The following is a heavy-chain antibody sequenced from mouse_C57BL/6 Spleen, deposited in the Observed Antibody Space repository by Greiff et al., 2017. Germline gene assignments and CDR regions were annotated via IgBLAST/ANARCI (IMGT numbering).Heavy chain of an antibody. CDR1: GYSITSGYY. CDR3: ARGGTLAMDY. Sequence: EVKLQQSGPGLVKPSQSLSLTCSVTGYSITSGYYWNWIRQFPGNKLEWMGYISYDGSNNYNPSLKNRISITRDPSKNQFFLKLNSVTTEDTATYYCARGGTLAMDYWGQGTSVTVSS. D-gene: IGHD1-1*01. CDR2: ISYDGSN. J-gene: IGHJ4*01. V-gene: IGHV3-6*01.